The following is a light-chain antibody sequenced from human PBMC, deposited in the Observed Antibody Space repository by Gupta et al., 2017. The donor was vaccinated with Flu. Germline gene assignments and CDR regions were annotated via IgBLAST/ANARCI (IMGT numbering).Light chain of an antibody. Sequence: QSALTQPASVSGSPGQSITISCTGTSSNVGSYNLVSWYQQHPGKVPKLIIYEGSQRPSGVSSRFSGSKSGSTAFLTISGLQAEDEADCYCCSYAGSTTSYVFGTGTKVTVL. V-gene: IGLV2-23*01. CDR3: CSYAGSTTSYV. CDR1: SSNVGSYNL. J-gene: IGLJ1*01. CDR2: EGS.